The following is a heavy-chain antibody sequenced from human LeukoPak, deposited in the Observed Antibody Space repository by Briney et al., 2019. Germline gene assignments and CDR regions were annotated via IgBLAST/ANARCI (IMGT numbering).Heavy chain of an antibody. Sequence: ASVTVSFTASGYTFNTYGITWVRQAPGQGLGWMGWMSGYNGKTKYAQKPQDRVTLTTDTSTTTAYMELRSLTSDDTAVYYCARVDGYSGYAPADYFDYWGQGTLVTVSS. CDR1: GYTFNTYG. CDR3: ARVDGYSGYAPADYFDY. J-gene: IGHJ4*02. CDR2: MSGYNGKT. V-gene: IGHV1-18*01. D-gene: IGHD5-12*01.